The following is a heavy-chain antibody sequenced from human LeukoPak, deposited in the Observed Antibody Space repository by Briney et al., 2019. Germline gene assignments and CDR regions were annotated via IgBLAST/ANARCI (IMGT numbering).Heavy chain of an antibody. CDR1: GGSISSSSYF. J-gene: IGHJ4*02. Sequence: PSGTLSLTCTASGGSISSSSYFWGWILQPPGKGLEWIGSIFYSGSTYYNPSLNSRVTISIDTSKNQFSLRLSSVTAADTAVYYCARQMNTVTADYWGQGTLVTVSS. CDR3: ARQMNTVTADY. D-gene: IGHD4-17*01. CDR2: IFYSGST. V-gene: IGHV4-39*01.